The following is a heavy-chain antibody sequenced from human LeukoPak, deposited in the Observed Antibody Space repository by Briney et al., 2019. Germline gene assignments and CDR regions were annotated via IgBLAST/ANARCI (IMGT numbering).Heavy chain of an antibody. CDR3: ARDRYTVVSWYFDL. D-gene: IGHD4-23*01. CDR1: GGSISSSSYY. V-gene: IGHV4-39*02. J-gene: IGHJ2*01. CDR2: IYYRGST. Sequence: SETLSLTCTVSGGSISSSSYYWGWIRQPPGKGLEWIGSIYYRGSTYYNPSLRSRVTISVDTSKNQFSLKLSSVTAADTAVYYCARDRYTVVSWYFDLWGRGTLVTVSS.